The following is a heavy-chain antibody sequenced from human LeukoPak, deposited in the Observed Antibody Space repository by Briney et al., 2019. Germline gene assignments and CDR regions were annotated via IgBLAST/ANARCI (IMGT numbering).Heavy chain of an antibody. CDR3: ARDYCSGGSCPQPDAFDI. CDR1: GFTFGSYW. J-gene: IGHJ3*02. V-gene: IGHV3-53*01. D-gene: IGHD2-15*01. CDR2: IYSGGST. Sequence: GGSLRLSCAASGFTFGSYWMTWVRQAPGKGLEWVSVIYSGGSTYYADSVKGRFTISRDNSKNTLYLQMNSLRAEDTAVYYCARDYCSGGSCPQPDAFDIWGQGTMVTVSS.